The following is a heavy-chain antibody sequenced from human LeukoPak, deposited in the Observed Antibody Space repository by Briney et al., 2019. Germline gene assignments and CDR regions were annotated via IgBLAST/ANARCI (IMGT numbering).Heavy chain of an antibody. CDR1: GFTFSSYW. Sequence: GGSLRLSCAASGFTFSSYWMSWVRQAPGKGLEWVASIKQDGSQKSYVDSVKGRFTISRDNAKNSLSLQMDSLRAEDTAVYYCARKGSSGYYLDYWGQGTLVTVSS. CDR2: IKQDGSQK. CDR3: ARKGSSGYYLDY. D-gene: IGHD3-22*01. J-gene: IGHJ4*02. V-gene: IGHV3-7*01.